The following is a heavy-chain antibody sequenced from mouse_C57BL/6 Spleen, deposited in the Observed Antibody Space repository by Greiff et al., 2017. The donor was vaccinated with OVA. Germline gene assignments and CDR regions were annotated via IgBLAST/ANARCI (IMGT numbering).Heavy chain of an antibody. J-gene: IGHJ4*01. Sequence: EVQLQQSGPELVKPGASVKIPCKASGYTFTDYNMDWVKQSHGKSLEWIGDINPNNGGTIYNQKFKGKATLTVDKSSSTAYMELRSLTSEDTAVYYCARSPRTGKGYYAMDYWGQGTSVTVSS. D-gene: IGHD4-1*01. V-gene: IGHV1-18*01. CDR2: INPNNGGT. CDR1: GYTFTDYN. CDR3: ARSPRTGKGYYAMDY.